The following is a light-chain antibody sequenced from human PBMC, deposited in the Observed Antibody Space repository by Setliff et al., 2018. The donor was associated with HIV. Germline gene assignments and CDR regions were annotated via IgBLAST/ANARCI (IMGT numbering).Light chain of an antibody. CDR3: SSYTSSNSFYV. J-gene: IGLJ1*01. CDR1: NSNVGTYNF. CDR2: EVT. V-gene: IGLV2-14*02. Sequence: QSVLTQPASVSGSPGQSITISCTGNNSNVGTYNFVSWYRQYPGKAPELTIYEVTKRPSGISNRFSGSKSGNTASLTISGLQSEDEADYYCSSYTSSNSFYVFGTGTKVTVL.